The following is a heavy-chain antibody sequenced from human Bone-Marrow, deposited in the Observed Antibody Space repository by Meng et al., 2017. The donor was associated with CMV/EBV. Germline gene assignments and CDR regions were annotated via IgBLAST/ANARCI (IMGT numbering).Heavy chain of an antibody. D-gene: IGHD3-3*01. Sequence: SETLSLTCAVYGGSFSGYYWSWIRQPPGKGLEWIGEINHSGSTNYNPSLKSRVTISVDTSKNQFSLKLSSVTAADTAVYYCAREFTYYDFWSGYPNYYYGMDVWGQGTTVTVSS. CDR1: GGSFSGYY. V-gene: IGHV4-34*01. J-gene: IGHJ6*02. CDR3: AREFTYYDFWSGYPNYYYGMDV. CDR2: INHSGST.